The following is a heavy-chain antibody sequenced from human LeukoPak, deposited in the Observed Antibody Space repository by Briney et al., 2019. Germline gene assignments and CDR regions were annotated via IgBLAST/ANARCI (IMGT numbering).Heavy chain of an antibody. J-gene: IGHJ4*02. CDR1: GESFRVYY. V-gene: IGHV4-34*01. Sequence: SETLSLTCAVYGESFRVYYGSWIRHPPGKGLEWSGEIYHSGSTNYNPSHKSRVTISVDTYKNQFSLKLSSVTAADTAVYYCASARELPRLDPTTNGWGQGTLVTVSS. CDR3: ASARELPRLDPTTNG. D-gene: IGHD2-15*01. CDR2: IYHSGST.